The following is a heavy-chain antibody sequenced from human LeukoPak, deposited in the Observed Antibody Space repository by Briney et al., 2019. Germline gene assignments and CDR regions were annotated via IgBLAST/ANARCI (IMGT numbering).Heavy chain of an antibody. CDR2: MYYSGST. CDR3: ARPYYYDSRIDP. D-gene: IGHD3-22*01. CDR1: GGSISSGGYY. V-gene: IGHV4-30-4*08. J-gene: IGHJ5*02. Sequence: PSQTLSLTCTVSGGSISSGGYYWSWIRQPPGKGLEWIAYMYYSGSTYYNPSLKSRVTLSADTSKNQLSLKLSSVTAADTAVYYCARPYYYDSRIDPWGQGILVTVSS.